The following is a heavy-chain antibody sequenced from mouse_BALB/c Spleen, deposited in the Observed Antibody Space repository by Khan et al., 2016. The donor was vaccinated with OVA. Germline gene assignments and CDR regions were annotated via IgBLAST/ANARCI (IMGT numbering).Heavy chain of an antibody. J-gene: IGHJ4*01. CDR2: IGPGSGST. Sequence: DLVKPGASVKLSCKAAGYTFTSYWINWIKQRPGQGLEWIGRIGPGSGSTSYNEMFTGKATLTVDTTSSPAYIQLSSLSSEDTAVXFCATSNYCGSSLYALDYWGQGTAVTVSS. V-gene: IGHV1S41*01. CDR1: GYTFTSYW. D-gene: IGHD1-1*01. CDR3: ATSNYCGSSLYALDY.